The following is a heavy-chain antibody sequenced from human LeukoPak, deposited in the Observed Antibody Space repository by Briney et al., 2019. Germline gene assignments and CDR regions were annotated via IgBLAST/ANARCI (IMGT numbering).Heavy chain of an antibody. CDR1: GFTFDDYA. J-gene: IGHJ4*02. CDR2: ISWNSGSI. V-gene: IGHV3-9*01. CDR3: AKERSMRKFGAYRGKAFDY. D-gene: IGHD3-10*01. Sequence: GGSLRLSCAASGFTFDDYAMHWVRQAPGKGLEWVSGISWNSGSIGYADSVKGRFTISRDNAKNSLYLQMNSLRAEDTALYYCAKERSMRKFGAYRGKAFDYWGQGTLVTVSS.